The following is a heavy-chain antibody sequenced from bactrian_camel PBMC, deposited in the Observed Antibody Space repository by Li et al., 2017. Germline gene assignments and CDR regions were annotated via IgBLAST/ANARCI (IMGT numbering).Heavy chain of an antibody. D-gene: IGHD1*01. CDR1: GHTVNSHC. CDR2: VDADGTT. CDR3: AAATSPTCIEARRVAY. J-gene: IGHJ4*01. Sequence: QLVESGGGSVQAGGSLRVSCEASGHTVNSHCMGWFRQTPGKERGGVAVVDADGTTTYADSVKGRFTVSQDNANNTAYLQINNVKPEDTATYYCAAATSPTCIEARRVAYWGQGTQVTVS. V-gene: IGHV3S53*01.